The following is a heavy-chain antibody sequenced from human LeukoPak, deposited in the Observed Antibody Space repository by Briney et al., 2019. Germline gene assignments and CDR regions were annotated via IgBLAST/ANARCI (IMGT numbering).Heavy chain of an antibody. J-gene: IGHJ4*02. CDR3: ARGAGSGRNHFDY. V-gene: IGHV3-48*01. CDR1: GFTFSSNS. CDR2: ISSRSSTI. D-gene: IGHD6-19*01. Sequence: GSLRLSCAASGFTFSSNSMNCVSRAPGKGLLWVSYISSRSSTIYYADSVKGRFTISRDNATNSLYLQMNSLKAEDTGVYYCARGAGSGRNHFDYWGQGTLVTVSS.